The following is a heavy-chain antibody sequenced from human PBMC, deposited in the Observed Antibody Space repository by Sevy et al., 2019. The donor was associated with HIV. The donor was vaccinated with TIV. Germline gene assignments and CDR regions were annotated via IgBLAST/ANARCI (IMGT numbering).Heavy chain of an antibody. Sequence: GGSLRLSCAGSGFSFHAYWMHWVRQAPGKGLEWVSAISGSGGSTYYADSVKGRFTISRDNSKNTLNLQMNSLRADDTAVYYCAPTYYYGSGSYYNFDYWGQGTLVTVSS. CDR1: GFSFHAYW. J-gene: IGHJ4*02. D-gene: IGHD3-10*01. CDR3: APTYYYGSGSYYNFDY. CDR2: ISGSGGST. V-gene: IGHV3-23*01.